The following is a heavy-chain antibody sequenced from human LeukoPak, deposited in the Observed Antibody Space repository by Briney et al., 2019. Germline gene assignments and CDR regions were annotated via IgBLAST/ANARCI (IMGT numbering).Heavy chain of an antibody. Sequence: GRSLRLSCAASGFTVSSNHMSWVRQAPGKGLEWVLVIYSGGSTYYAGSVKGRFTNTRDNSKNTLYLQMNSLRADDTAVYYCARVIVTGYYDAFDIWGQGTMVTVSS. CDR2: IYSGGST. J-gene: IGHJ3*02. CDR3: ARVIVTGYYDAFDI. D-gene: IGHD3-9*01. CDR1: GFTVSSNH. V-gene: IGHV3-53*01.